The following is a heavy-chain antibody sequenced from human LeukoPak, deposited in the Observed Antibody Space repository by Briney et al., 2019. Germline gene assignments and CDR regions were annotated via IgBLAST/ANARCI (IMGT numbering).Heavy chain of an antibody. J-gene: IGHJ4*02. Sequence: GSLRLSCAASGFTFSSYAMSWVRQTPGKGLEWVSGISGSGGSTYYADSVKGRFTISRDNSKNTLYLQMNSLRAEDTAVYYCAKGRRNIAVADSDYWGQGTLVTVSS. V-gene: IGHV3-23*01. CDR1: GFTFSSYA. D-gene: IGHD6-19*01. CDR3: AKGRRNIAVADSDY. CDR2: ISGSGGST.